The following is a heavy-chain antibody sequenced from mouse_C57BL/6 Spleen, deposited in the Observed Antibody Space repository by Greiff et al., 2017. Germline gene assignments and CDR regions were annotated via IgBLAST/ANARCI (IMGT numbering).Heavy chain of an antibody. J-gene: IGHJ2*01. CDR3: ARKRDYGSSYDFDY. CDR1: GYTFTSYW. CDR2: IDPCVCNN. Sequence: VQLQESGAELVKPGASVKLSCKASGYTFTSYWMQWVKQRPGQGLEWIGEIDPCVCNNNYNQKLKGKATLTVDTSTSTAYMQLSSLTSEGSAVYYCARKRDYGSSYDFDYWGQGTTLTVSS. D-gene: IGHD1-1*01. V-gene: IGHV1-50*01.